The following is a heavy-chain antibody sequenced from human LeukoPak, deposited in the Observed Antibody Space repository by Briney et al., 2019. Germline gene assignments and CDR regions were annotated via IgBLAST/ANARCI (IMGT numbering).Heavy chain of an antibody. J-gene: IGHJ4*02. Sequence: GGSLRLSCAASGLIVSSNYMSWVRQAPGKGLEWVSVIYSGGSIYYADSVKGRFTISRDNSKNTLYLQMNSLRAEDTAVYYCARGGDSSNWYPGYFEYWGQGALVTVSS. V-gene: IGHV3-53*01. CDR3: ARGGDSSNWYPGYFEY. D-gene: IGHD6-13*01. CDR1: GLIVSSNY. CDR2: IYSGGSI.